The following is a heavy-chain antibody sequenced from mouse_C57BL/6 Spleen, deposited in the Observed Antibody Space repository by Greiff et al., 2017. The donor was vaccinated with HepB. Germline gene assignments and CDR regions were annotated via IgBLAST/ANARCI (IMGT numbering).Heavy chain of an antibody. CDR2: INPSNGGI. J-gene: IGHJ4*01. Sequence: QVQLQQPGTELVKPGASVKLSCKASGYTFTSYWMHWVKQRPGQGLEWIGNINPSNGGINYNEKFKSKATLTVDKSSSTAYMQLSSLTSEDSAVYYCARDDGYYFYAMDYWGQGTSVTVSS. CDR1: GYTFTSYW. V-gene: IGHV1-53*01. CDR3: ARDDGYYFYAMDY. D-gene: IGHD2-3*01.